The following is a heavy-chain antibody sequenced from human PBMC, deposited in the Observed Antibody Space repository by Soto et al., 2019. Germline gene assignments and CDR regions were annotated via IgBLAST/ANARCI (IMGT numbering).Heavy chain of an antibody. Sequence: EVQLVESGGGLIQPGGSLRLSCAASGFTVSSNYMSWVRQAPGKGLEWVSVIYSGGSTYYADSVKGRFTISRDNSKNTLYLQMNSLRAEDTAVYYCAREMATIHDYYYYYGMDVWGQGTTVTVSS. J-gene: IGHJ6*02. CDR3: AREMATIHDYYYYYGMDV. CDR2: IYSGGST. CDR1: GFTVSSNY. D-gene: IGHD5-12*01. V-gene: IGHV3-53*01.